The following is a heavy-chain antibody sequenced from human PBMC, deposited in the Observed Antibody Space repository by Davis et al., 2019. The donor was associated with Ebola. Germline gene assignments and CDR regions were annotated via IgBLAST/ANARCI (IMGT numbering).Heavy chain of an antibody. Sequence: GESLKISCAASGFTFSSYSMNWVRQAPGKGLEWVAVISYDGSNKYYADSVKGRFTISRDNSKNTLYLQMNSLRAEDTAVYYCARDRGGSHDYWGQGTLVTVSS. J-gene: IGHJ4*02. D-gene: IGHD2-15*01. CDR1: GFTFSSYS. CDR3: ARDRGGSHDY. V-gene: IGHV3-30*03. CDR2: ISYDGSNK.